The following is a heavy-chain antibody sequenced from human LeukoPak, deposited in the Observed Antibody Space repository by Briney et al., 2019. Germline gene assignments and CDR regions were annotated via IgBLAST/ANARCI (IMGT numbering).Heavy chain of an antibody. Sequence: GGSLRLSCAASGFTFSSYWMHWVRQAPGKGLVWVSRINSDGSNTSYADSVKGRFTISRDNAKNTLYLQMNSLRAEDTAVYYCARRSAAKDAFDIWGQGTMVTVSS. V-gene: IGHV3-74*01. J-gene: IGHJ3*02. CDR1: GFTFSSYW. CDR2: INSDGSNT. CDR3: ARRSAAKDAFDI. D-gene: IGHD6-25*01.